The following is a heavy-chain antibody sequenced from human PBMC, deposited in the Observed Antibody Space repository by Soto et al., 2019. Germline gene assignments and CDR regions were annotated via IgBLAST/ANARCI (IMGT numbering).Heavy chain of an antibody. CDR3: ASYYGSGSSRTYYFDY. V-gene: IGHV4-59*01. D-gene: IGHD3-10*01. Sequence: SETLSLTCTVSGGSISSYYWSWIRQPPGKGLEWIGYIYYSGSTNYNPSLKSRVTISVDTSKNQFSLKLSSVTAADTAVYYCASYYGSGSSRTYYFDYWGQGTLVTVSS. J-gene: IGHJ4*02. CDR2: IYYSGST. CDR1: GGSISSYY.